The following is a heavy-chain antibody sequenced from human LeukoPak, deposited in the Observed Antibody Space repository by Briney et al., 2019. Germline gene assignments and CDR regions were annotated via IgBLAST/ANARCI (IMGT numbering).Heavy chain of an antibody. CDR2: MNPNSGNT. D-gene: IGHD1-1*01. J-gene: IGHJ3*02. V-gene: IGHV1-8*01. CDR3: ATKTGTAGLDAFDI. CDR1: GYTFTSYD. Sequence: GASVKVSCKASGYTFTSYDINWVRQATGQGLEWMGWMNPNSGNTGYAQKFQGRVTITRDTSASTAYMELSSLRSEDTAVYYCATKTGTAGLDAFDIWGQGTMVTVSS.